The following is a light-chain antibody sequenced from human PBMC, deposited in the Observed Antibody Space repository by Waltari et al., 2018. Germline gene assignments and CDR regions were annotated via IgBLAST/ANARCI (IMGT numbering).Light chain of an antibody. CDR1: QTVAHTY. V-gene: IGKV3-20*01. CDR3: QQYADPPYT. J-gene: IGKJ3*01. Sequence: EIVVTQSPGALSLFPGERATLSCRASQTVAHTYLAWFQQRPGQAPRLLIYGASNRAAGSPDRFSGSGSGTDFTLTISRLEPEDFAVYYCQQYADPPYTFGPGTKVDFK. CDR2: GAS.